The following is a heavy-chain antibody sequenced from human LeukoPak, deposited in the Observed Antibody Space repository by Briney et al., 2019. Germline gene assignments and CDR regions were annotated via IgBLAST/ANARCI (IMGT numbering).Heavy chain of an antibody. CDR2: INRSGST. CDR3: ARGGGYNWFDP. CDR1: GGSFSGYY. Sequence: TSETLSLTCAVYGGSFSGYYWSWIRQPPGKGLEWIGEINRSGSTNYNPSLKSRVTISVDTSKNQFSLKLSSVTAADTAVYYCARGGGYNWFDPWGQGTLVTVSS. J-gene: IGHJ5*02. D-gene: IGHD3-10*01. V-gene: IGHV4-34*01.